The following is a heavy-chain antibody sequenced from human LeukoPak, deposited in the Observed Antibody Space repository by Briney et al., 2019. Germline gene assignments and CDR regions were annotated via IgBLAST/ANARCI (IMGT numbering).Heavy chain of an antibody. Sequence: PGGSLRLSCAASGFTFDDYTMHWVRQAPGKGLEWVSLISWDGGGTYYADSVKGRFTISRDNSKNSLYLQMNSLRTEDTALYYCAKTTPSGVRGEYYFDYWGQGTLVTVSS. J-gene: IGHJ4*02. CDR3: AKTTPSGVRGEYYFDY. CDR2: ISWDGGGT. V-gene: IGHV3-43*01. CDR1: GFTFDDYT. D-gene: IGHD3-10*01.